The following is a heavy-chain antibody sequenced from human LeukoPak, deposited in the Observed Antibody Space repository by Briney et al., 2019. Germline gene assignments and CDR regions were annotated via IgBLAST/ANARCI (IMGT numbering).Heavy chain of an antibody. CDR1: GYTFTSYY. J-gene: IGHJ4*02. V-gene: IGHV1-46*01. D-gene: IGHD3-3*01. CDR3: ARAEFHDFWSGYYVFDS. Sequence: GASVKVSCKASGYTFTSYYMHWVRQAPGQGLEWMGIINPSGGSTSYAQKFQGRVTMTRDTSTSTVYMELSSLRSEDTAVYYCARAEFHDFWSGYYVFDSWGQGTLVTVSS. CDR2: INPSGGST.